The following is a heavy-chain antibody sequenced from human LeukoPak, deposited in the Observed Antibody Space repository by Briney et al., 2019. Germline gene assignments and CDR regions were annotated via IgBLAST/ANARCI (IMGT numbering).Heavy chain of an antibody. CDR1: GFTFDDYG. CDR3: AKEDCSGGRCYSLHY. Sequence: GGSLRLSCAASGFTFDDYGMTWVRQTPGKGLEWVSTINWNGGSTAYADSVKGRFTISRDNAKNSLYLQMTSLRAEDAAVYYCAKEDCSGGRCYSLHYWGQGTLVTVSS. J-gene: IGHJ4*02. D-gene: IGHD2-15*01. CDR2: INWNGGST. V-gene: IGHV3-20*04.